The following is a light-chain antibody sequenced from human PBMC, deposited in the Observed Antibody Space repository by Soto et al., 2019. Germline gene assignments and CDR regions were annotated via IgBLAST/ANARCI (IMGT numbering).Light chain of an antibody. J-gene: IGKJ1*01. CDR2: AAS. Sequence: IQMTQSPSSLSASVGDRVTITSRASQGIRSDLAWYQQKPGKAPNLLIYAASTLQSGVPSRFSGSGSGTDFTLTISSLQPEDFATYYCLHDYNYPRTFGQGTKVDIK. V-gene: IGKV1-6*01. CDR3: LHDYNYPRT. CDR1: QGIRSD.